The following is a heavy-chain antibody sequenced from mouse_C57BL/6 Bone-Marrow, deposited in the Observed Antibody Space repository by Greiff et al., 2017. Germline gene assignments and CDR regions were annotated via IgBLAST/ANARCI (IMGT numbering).Heavy chain of an antibody. J-gene: IGHJ4*01. CDR3: ASPHY. V-gene: IGHV14-2*01. Sequence: VHVKQSGAELVKPGASVKLSCTASGFNIKVYYMHWVKQRTEQGLEWIGRIDPEDGETKYAPKFQGKATLTADTSSNTAYLQHSSLTSEDTAVYYCASPHYWGQGTSVTVSS. CDR1: GFNIKVYY. CDR2: IDPEDGET.